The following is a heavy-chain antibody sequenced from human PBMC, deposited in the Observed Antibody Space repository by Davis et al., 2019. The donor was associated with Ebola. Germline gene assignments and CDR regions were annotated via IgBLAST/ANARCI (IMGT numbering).Heavy chain of an antibody. Sequence: GESLKISCVASGFTFSSYWMSWVRQAPGKGLEWVANIKQDGSEKYYVDSVKGRFTISRDNAKNSLYLQMNSLRAEDTAVYYCMSLSGGSWGQGTLVTVSS. J-gene: IGHJ5*02. V-gene: IGHV3-7*01. CDR1: GFTFSSYW. CDR3: MSLSGGS. CDR2: IKQDGSEK. D-gene: IGHD3-16*01.